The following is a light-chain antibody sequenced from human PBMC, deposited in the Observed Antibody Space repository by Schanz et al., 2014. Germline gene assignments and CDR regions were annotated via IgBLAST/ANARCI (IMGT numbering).Light chain of an antibody. CDR3: QAWDSSTAV. J-gene: IGLJ2*01. Sequence: SSELTQPPSVSVSPGQTASITCSGDKLGEKYACWYQQKPGQSPVLVIYQDTKRPSGIPERFSGSNSGNTATLTIRGTQAMDEADYYCQAWDSSTAVFGGGTKLTVL. CDR2: QDT. V-gene: IGLV3-1*01. CDR1: KLGEKY.